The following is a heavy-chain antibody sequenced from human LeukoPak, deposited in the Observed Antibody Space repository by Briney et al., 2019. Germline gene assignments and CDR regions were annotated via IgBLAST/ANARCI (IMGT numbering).Heavy chain of an antibody. CDR1: GFTFSSRW. D-gene: IGHD2/OR15-2a*01. Sequence: PGGSLRLSCAVSGFTFSSRWMHWVRHAPAKGLVWVSRINRDESRTSYADSVKGRFTISRDNAKNTLYLQVNSLRAEDTAVYYCAREASIYYNMDVWGKGSTLTVS. V-gene: IGHV3-74*01. CDR2: INRDESRT. CDR3: AREASIYYNMDV. J-gene: IGHJ6*03.